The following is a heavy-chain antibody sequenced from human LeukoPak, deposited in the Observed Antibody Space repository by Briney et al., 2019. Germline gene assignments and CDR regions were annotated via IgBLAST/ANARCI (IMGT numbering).Heavy chain of an antibody. D-gene: IGHD3-10*01. V-gene: IGHV3-23*01. CDR3: ANHVVRGVDYLYYGMDV. J-gene: IGHJ6*04. Sequence: GGSLRLSCAASSFTFSNYAMSWVRQAPGKGLEWVSAITASGGKTYHADSVKGRFTVSRDNSKNTPYLQMNSLRAEDTALYYCANHVVRGVDYLYYGMDVWGKGTTVTVSS. CDR1: SFTFSNYA. CDR2: ITASGGKT.